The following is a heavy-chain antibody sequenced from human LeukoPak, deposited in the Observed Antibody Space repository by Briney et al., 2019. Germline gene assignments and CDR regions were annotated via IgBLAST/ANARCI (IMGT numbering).Heavy chain of an antibody. CDR2: IRYDGRNK. J-gene: IGHJ4*02. Sequence: PGESLRLSCAASGFTFSTYGMHWVRQAPGKGLEWVAFIRYDGRNKYYADSVKGRFTISRDNSKNTLCLQMNSLRAEDTAVYYCAKEIWPTVTTPGHTHFDYWGQGTLVTVSS. D-gene: IGHD4-17*01. CDR1: GFTFSTYG. V-gene: IGHV3-30*02. CDR3: AKEIWPTVTTPGHTHFDY.